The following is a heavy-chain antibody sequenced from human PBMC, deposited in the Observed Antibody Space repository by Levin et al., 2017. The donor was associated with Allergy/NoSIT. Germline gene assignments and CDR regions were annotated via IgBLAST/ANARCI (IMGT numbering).Heavy chain of an antibody. D-gene: IGHD2-15*01. Sequence: GGSLRLSCAASGFTFSNAWMTWVRQAPGKGLEWLGRIKSKSDGGAIEHAAPVQGRFTISRDYEEKTLFLQMNSLRTEDTGMYYCTTDIVVMSSAMGYWGQGTLVTVSS. V-gene: IGHV3-15*01. J-gene: IGHJ4*02. CDR1: GFTFSNAW. CDR2: IKSKSDGGAI. CDR3: TTDIVVMSSAMGY.